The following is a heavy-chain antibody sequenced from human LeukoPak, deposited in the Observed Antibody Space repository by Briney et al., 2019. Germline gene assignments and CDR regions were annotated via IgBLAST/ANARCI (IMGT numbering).Heavy chain of an antibody. CDR2: INHSGST. V-gene: IGHV4-34*01. CDR3: ARGRQLAGGYFDY. D-gene: IGHD1-14*01. Sequence: SETLSLTCTVSGGSISSYYWSWIRQPAGKGLEWIGEINHSGSTNYNPSLKSRVTISVDTSKNQFSLKLSSVTAADTAVYYCARGRQLAGGYFDYWGQGTLVTVSS. CDR1: GGSISSYY. J-gene: IGHJ4*02.